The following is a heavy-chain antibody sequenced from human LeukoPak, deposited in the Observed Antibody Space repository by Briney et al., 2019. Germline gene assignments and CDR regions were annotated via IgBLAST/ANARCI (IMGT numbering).Heavy chain of an antibody. V-gene: IGHV3-21*01. CDR3: ASISSGWYSGY. D-gene: IGHD6-19*01. CDR2: ISSSSSYI. CDR1: GFTFSSYS. Sequence: GGSLRLSCAVSGFTFSSYSMNWVRQAPGKGLEWVSSISSSSSYIYYADSVKGRFTISRDNAKNSLYLQMNSLRAEDTAVYYCASISSGWYSGYWGQGTLVTVSS. J-gene: IGHJ4*02.